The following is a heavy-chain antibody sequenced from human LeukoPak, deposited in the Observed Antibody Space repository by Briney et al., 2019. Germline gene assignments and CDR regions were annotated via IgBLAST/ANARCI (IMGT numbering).Heavy chain of an antibody. CDR2: INPNSGGT. J-gene: IGHJ5*02. CDR3: AREMPEVSRGYRGYDPGPNWLDP. Sequence: ASVKVSCKASGYTFTSYDINWVRQATGQGLEWMGWINPNSGGTNYAQKFQGRVTMTRDTSISTAYMELSRLRSDDTAVYYCAREMPEVSRGYRGYDPGPNWLDPWGQGTLVTVSS. CDR1: GYTFTSYD. V-gene: IGHV1-2*02. D-gene: IGHD5-12*01.